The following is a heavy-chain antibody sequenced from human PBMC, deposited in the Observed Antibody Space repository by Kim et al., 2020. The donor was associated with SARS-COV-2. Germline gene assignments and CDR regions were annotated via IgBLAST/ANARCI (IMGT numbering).Heavy chain of an antibody. CDR2: IYYSGST. D-gene: IGHD5-12*01. J-gene: IGHJ4*02. CDR1: GGSISSSSYY. CDR3: ARTVFVDSPPDRD. Sequence: SETLSLTCTVSGGSISSSSYYWGWIRQPPGKGLEWIGSIYYSGSTYYNPSLKSRVTISVDTSKNQFSLKLSSVTAADTAVYYCARTVFVDSPPDRDWGQGTLVTVSS. V-gene: IGHV4-39*01.